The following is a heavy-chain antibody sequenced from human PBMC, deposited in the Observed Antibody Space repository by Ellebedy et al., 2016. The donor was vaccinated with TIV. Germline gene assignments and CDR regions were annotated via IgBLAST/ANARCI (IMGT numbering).Heavy chain of an antibody. CDR1: GLTFSSHA. J-gene: IGHJ3*02. CDR2: ISDSGGNT. Sequence: PGGSLRLSCAASGLTFSSHAMSWVRQAPGKGLEWVSSISDSGGNTYYAGSVKGRFTISRDNSKNTLYLQMNSLRAEDTAVYYCARDPVGVGPAFDIWGQGTMVTVSS. CDR3: ARDPVGVGPAFDI. D-gene: IGHD4-23*01. V-gene: IGHV3-23*01.